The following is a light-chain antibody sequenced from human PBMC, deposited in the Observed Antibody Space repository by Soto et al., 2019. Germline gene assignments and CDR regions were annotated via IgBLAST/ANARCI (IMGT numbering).Light chain of an antibody. CDR2: EVS. CDR3: CSYAGSKDVV. Sequence: QSVLTQPASVSGSPGQSITIPCTGTSSDVGSYNLVSWYQHHPGKAPKLMIYEVSKRPSGVSNRFSGSKSGNTASLTISGLQAEDEADYYCCSYAGSKDVVFGGGTKLTVL. CDR1: SSDVGSYNL. V-gene: IGLV2-23*02. J-gene: IGLJ2*01.